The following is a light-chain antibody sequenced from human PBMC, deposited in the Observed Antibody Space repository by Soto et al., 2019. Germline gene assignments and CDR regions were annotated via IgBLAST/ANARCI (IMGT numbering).Light chain of an antibody. Sequence: DIQMTQSPSTLSASVGDRVTITCRASQSISSWLAWYQQKPGKAPKLLIYDASSLESGVQSRFSGSGSGTESTLTIRSLQPDDFATYYCKQYNSYSTCGQGTKVDIK. V-gene: IGKV1-5*01. CDR1: QSISSW. CDR3: KQYNSYST. CDR2: DAS. J-gene: IGKJ1*01.